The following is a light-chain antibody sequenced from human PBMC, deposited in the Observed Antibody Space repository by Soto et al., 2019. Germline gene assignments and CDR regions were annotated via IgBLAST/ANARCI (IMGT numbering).Light chain of an antibody. CDR1: QSISSW. V-gene: IGKV1-5*03. CDR3: QQYNSYPWT. CDR2: KAS. Sequence: DIQMTQSPSTLSASVGDRVTITCRASQSISSWLAWYQQKPGKAPKLLIYKASSLESRVPSRFSGSGSGTEFTLTISSLQPNACATYYCQQYNSYPWTFGHGTKVEIK. J-gene: IGKJ1*01.